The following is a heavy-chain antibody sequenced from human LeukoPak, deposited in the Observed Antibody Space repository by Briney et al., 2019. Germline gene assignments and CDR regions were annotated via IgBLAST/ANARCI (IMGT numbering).Heavy chain of an antibody. CDR3: ARDGGDTAMAAVFDY. CDR2: IYSGGST. J-gene: IGHJ4*02. Sequence: GGSLRLSCAASGFTVSSNYMSWVRQAPGKGLEWVSVIYSGGSTYYADSVKGRFTISRDNSKNTLYLQVNSLRAEDTAVYYCARDGGDTAMAAVFDYWGQGTLVTVSS. V-gene: IGHV3-53*01. D-gene: IGHD5-18*01. CDR1: GFTVSSNY.